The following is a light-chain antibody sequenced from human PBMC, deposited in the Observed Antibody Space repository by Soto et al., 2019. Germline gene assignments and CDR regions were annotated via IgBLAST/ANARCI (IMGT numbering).Light chain of an antibody. Sequence: EIVLTQSPATLSLSPGERATLSCRASQSVSSYLAWYQQKPGQAPRLLIHDASNRATGIPARFSGSGSGTDFTLTISSLESEDFAVYYCQQRSNWPLAFGGGTKVEIQ. CDR1: QSVSSY. V-gene: IGKV3-11*01. CDR3: QQRSNWPLA. CDR2: DAS. J-gene: IGKJ4*01.